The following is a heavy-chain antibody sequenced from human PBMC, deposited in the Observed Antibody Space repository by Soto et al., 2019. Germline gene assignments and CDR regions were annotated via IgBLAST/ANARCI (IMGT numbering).Heavy chain of an antibody. Sequence: EVQLLESGGGLVQPGESLRLSCAASGFTFSSYAMSWVRQAPGKGLEWVSVISGSDDSTYSADSVKGRFTISRDNSKNTLSLQMNSLRAEDTAVYYCTKRSSSSTFDYWGQGNLVTVSS. CDR1: GFTFSSYA. CDR2: ISGSDDST. J-gene: IGHJ4*02. CDR3: TKRSSSSTFDY. D-gene: IGHD6-6*01. V-gene: IGHV3-23*01.